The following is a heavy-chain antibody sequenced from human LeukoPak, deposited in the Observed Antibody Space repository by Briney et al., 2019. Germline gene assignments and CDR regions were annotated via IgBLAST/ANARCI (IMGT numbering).Heavy chain of an antibody. Sequence: SVKVSCKASGGTFSSYAISWVRQAPGQGLEWMGGIIPIFGTANYAQKFQGRVTITADEPTSTAYMELSSLRSEDTAVYYCATGGVLPHDAFDIWGQGTMVTVSS. CDR1: GGTFSSYA. CDR3: ATGGVLPHDAFDI. CDR2: IIPIFGTA. V-gene: IGHV1-69*13. D-gene: IGHD2/OR15-2a*01. J-gene: IGHJ3*02.